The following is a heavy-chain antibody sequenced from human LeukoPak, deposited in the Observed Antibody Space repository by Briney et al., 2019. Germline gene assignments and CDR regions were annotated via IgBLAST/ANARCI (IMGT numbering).Heavy chain of an antibody. CDR3: ANSYSSGWFVDY. J-gene: IGHJ4*02. V-gene: IGHV3-23*01. Sequence: GGSLRLSCAASGFTFSSYAMSWVRQAPGKGLEWVSAISGSGGSTYYADSVKGRFTISRDNSKNTLYLQMNSLRAEDTAVYYCANSYSSGWFVDYWGQGTLVTVSP. CDR2: ISGSGGST. D-gene: IGHD6-19*01. CDR1: GFTFSSYA.